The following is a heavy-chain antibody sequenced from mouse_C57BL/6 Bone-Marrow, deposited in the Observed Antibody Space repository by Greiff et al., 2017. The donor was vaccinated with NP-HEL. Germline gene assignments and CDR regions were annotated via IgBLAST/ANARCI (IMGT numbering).Heavy chain of an antibody. CDR1: GYTFTDYN. CDR2: INPNNGGT. V-gene: IGHV1-22*01. J-gene: IGHJ4*01. CDR3: AGGIYYGNLGDAMDY. D-gene: IGHD2-1*01. Sequence: VQLQQPGPELVKPGASVKMSCKASGYTFTDYNMHWVKQSHGKSLEWIGYINPNNGGTSYNQKFKGKATLTVNKSSSTAYMELRSLTAEDSAVYYCAGGIYYGNLGDAMDYWGQGTSVTVSS.